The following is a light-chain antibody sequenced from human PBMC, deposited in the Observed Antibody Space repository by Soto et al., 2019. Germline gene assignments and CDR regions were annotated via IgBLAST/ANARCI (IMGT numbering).Light chain of an antibody. V-gene: IGKV1-5*03. Sequence: DIQMTQSPSTLSASVGDRVTITCRASESISVWLAWYQQKPGKAPKLLIYKASTLQSGVPSRFSGSGSGTEFTLTVSSLQPDDFATDYCQPYHSLYTFGQGTKLELK. CDR2: KAS. CDR3: QPYHSLYT. J-gene: IGKJ2*01. CDR1: ESISVW.